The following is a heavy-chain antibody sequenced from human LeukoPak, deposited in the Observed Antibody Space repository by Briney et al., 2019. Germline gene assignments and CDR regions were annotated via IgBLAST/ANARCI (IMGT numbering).Heavy chain of an antibody. CDR1: GFTFSSYW. Sequence: PGGSLRLSCAASGFTFSSYWMHWVRQAPGKGLVWVSRINSDGSSTSYADSVKGRFTISRDNAKNTLYLQMNSLRAEDTAVYYCARNPLEGHYYPIFDYWGQGTLVTVSS. J-gene: IGHJ4*02. CDR2: INSDGSST. V-gene: IGHV3-74*01. CDR3: ARNPLEGHYYPIFDY. D-gene: IGHD3-22*01.